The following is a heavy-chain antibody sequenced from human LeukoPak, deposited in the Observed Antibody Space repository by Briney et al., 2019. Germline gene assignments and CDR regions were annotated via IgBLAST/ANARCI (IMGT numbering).Heavy chain of an antibody. CDR2: ISSSSSYI. Sequence: NPGGSLRLSCVASGFKFNDYAMHWVRQAPGKGLEWVSSISSSSSYIYYADSVKGRFTISRDNAKNSLYLQMNSLRAEDTAVYYCARERDSSGGPLFDPWGQGTLVTVSS. J-gene: IGHJ5*02. CDR3: ARERDSSGGPLFDP. V-gene: IGHV3-21*01. D-gene: IGHD6-19*01. CDR1: GFKFNDYA.